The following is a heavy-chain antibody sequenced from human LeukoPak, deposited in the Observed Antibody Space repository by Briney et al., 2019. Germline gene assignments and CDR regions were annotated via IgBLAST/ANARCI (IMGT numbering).Heavy chain of an antibody. CDR2: IYTGGST. Sequence: GGSLRLSCAASGFTVSSNYMSWVRQAPGKGLEWVSVIYTGGSTYYADSVKGRFTISRDNSKNTLYLQMNSLRAEDTAVYYCVINYNLLTDALDYWGQGTLVTVSS. J-gene: IGHJ4*02. CDR1: GFTVSSNY. CDR3: VINYNLLTDALDY. D-gene: IGHD3-9*01. V-gene: IGHV3-53*01.